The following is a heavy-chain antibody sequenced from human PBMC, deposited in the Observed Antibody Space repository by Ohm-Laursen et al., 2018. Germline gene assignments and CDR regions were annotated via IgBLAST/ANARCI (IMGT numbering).Heavy chain of an antibody. CDR1: GFTFSSYA. CDR3: AKAEMSTTYFDY. Sequence: SLRLSCAASGFTFSSYAMSWVRQAPGKGLEWVSAASSGGNVTYYADSVKGRFTISRDNSKNTLYLQMNSLRAEDTAVYYCAKAEMSTTYFDYWGQGTLVPVSS. V-gene: IGHV3-23*01. CDR2: ASSGGNVT. J-gene: IGHJ4*02. D-gene: IGHD5-24*01.